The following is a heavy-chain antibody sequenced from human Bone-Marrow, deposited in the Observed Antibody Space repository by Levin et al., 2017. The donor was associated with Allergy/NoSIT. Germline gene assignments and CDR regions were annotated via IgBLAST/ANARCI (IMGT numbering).Heavy chain of an antibody. CDR1: GMRGSKYW. CDR3: ARRSGYSYGYYFDY. Sequence: LSLTCAASGMRGSKYWMNWGREEEGKGLEWLSSTIRLTPPPSSADSVRGRFTLSRDDAKHSLYLQMDSLKDEDTAVYYCARRSGYSYGYYFDYWGPGTPVTVSS. CDR2: TIRLTPPP. J-gene: IGHJ4*02. V-gene: IGHV3-48*02. D-gene: IGHD5-18*01.